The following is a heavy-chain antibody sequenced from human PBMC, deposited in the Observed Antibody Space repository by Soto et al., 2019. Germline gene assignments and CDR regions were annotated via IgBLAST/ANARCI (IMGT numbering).Heavy chain of an antibody. CDR2: ISAYNYNT. D-gene: IGHD2-15*01. CDR1: GYTFTSYG. Sequence: QVQLVQSGAEVKKPGASVKVSCKASGYTFTSYGLSWVRQAPGQGLEWMGRISAYNYNTNYAQKLQGRGTTTTDTSTSTAYMELMSLRSDDTAVYYCARVVRALGHWFDPWGQGTLVTVSS. CDR3: ARVVRALGHWFDP. V-gene: IGHV1-18*01. J-gene: IGHJ5*02.